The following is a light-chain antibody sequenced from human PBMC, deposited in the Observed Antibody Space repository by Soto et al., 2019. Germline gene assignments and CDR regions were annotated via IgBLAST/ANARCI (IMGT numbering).Light chain of an antibody. CDR3: QQYDDLPYP. J-gene: IGKJ2*01. CDR1: QDISND. V-gene: IGKV1-33*01. CDR2: AAS. Sequence: DIQMTQSPSSLSASVGDRVTVTCQASQDISNDLNWYQQKPGKAPQHLIYAASNLETGVPSRFSGSGSGTDFTFTISSLQPEDLATYYWQQYDDLPYPFGPGTKLDIK.